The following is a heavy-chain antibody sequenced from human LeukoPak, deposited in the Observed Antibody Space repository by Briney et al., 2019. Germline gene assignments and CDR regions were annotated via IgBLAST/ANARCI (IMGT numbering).Heavy chain of an antibody. CDR3: ARDKGLRLNDAFDI. J-gene: IGHJ3*02. Sequence: PGGSLRLSCAASGFTFSSYAMHWVRQAPGKGLEWVAVISYDGSNKYYADSVKGRFTISRDNSKNTLYLQMNSLRAEDTAVYYCARDKGLRLNDAFDIWGQGTMVTVSS. CDR1: GFTFSSYA. D-gene: IGHD4-17*01. V-gene: IGHV3-30*04. CDR2: ISYDGSNK.